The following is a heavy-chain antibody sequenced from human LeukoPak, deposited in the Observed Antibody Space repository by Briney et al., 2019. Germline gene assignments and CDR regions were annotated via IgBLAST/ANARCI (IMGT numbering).Heavy chain of an antibody. CDR2: INHRGST. D-gene: IGHD3-10*01. V-gene: IGHV4-34*01. CDR1: GGSFSGYY. Sequence: SETLSLTCAVYGGSFSGYYWTWIRQPPGKGLEWIGEINHRGSTNYNPSLKSRVTISVDTSKNQFSLKLSSVTAADTAVYYCARHRGDSPWFDPWGQGTLVTVSS. CDR3: ARHRGDSPWFDP. J-gene: IGHJ5*02.